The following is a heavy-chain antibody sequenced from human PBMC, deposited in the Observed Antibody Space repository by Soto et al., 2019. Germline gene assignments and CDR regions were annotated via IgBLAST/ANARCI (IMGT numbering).Heavy chain of an antibody. CDR1: GYNFTDYA. J-gene: IGHJ5*02. CDR2: INPDNSNT. CDR3: AVVFYYYGSGSDS. Sequence: QVQLVQSGAEVKKPGASVKVPCKASGYNFTDYALHWVRQAPGQGLEWMGWINPDNSNTKYSQKFQGRVTISSHTSANTAYMELRSLTSEDTAVYYCAVVFYYYGSGSDSWGQGTLVIASS. V-gene: IGHV1-3*01. D-gene: IGHD3-10*01.